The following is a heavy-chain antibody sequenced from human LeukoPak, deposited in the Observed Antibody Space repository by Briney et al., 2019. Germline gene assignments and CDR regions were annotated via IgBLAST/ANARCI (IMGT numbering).Heavy chain of an antibody. D-gene: IGHD3-10*02. V-gene: IGHV3-7*01. CDR1: GFTFSSNW. CDR3: AELGITMIGGV. CDR2: INTDGSQR. J-gene: IGHJ6*04. Sequence: GGSLRLSCAASGFTFSSNWMTWVRQAPGKGLEWVANINTDGSQRDCVDSLKGRFTISRDNDKNSLYLQMNNLRAEDTAVYYCAELGITMIGGVWGKGTTVTISS.